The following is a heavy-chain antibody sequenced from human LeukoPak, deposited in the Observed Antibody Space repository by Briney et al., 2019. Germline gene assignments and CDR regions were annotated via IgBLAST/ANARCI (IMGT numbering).Heavy chain of an antibody. Sequence: GGSLRLSCAASGFTFSSYSMSWVRQAPGKGPEWLSYISTSSTTKYYADSVKGRFTFSRDDAKNSLSLQMNSLRADDTAVYYCAKEMGYCTGGSCYRWFDSWGQGTLDTVSS. V-gene: IGHV3-48*01. D-gene: IGHD2-15*01. J-gene: IGHJ5*01. CDR3: AKEMGYCTGGSCYRWFDS. CDR1: GFTFSSYS. CDR2: ISTSSTTK.